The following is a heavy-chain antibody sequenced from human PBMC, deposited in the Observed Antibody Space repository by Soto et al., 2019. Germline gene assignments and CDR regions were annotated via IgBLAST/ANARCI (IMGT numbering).Heavy chain of an antibody. J-gene: IGHJ4*02. V-gene: IGHV1-3*01. CDR1: GYTFTNYA. CDR3: ARDMGFGLSDY. D-gene: IGHD3-10*01. CDR2: INAGNGNT. Sequence: ASVKVSCKASGYTFTNYAIDWVRQAPGQRLEWMGWINAGNGNTKYSQKFLGRVTITRDTSASTAYMELSSLRSEDTAVYYCARDMGFGLSDYWGQGTLVTVSS.